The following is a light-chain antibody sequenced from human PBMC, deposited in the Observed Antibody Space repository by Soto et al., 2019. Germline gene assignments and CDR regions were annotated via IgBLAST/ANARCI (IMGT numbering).Light chain of an antibody. CDR2: INN. V-gene: IGLV1-44*01. CDR1: SSNIGSNT. J-gene: IGLJ2*01. CDR3: AAWDDSLNGVV. Sequence: QSALTQPPSASGTPGQRVTISCSGSSSNIGSNTVNWYQHLPGTAPKLLIYINNQRPSGVPDRFSGSKSGASASLALSGLQSEDAANYYCAAWDDSLNGVVFGGGPKVTVL.